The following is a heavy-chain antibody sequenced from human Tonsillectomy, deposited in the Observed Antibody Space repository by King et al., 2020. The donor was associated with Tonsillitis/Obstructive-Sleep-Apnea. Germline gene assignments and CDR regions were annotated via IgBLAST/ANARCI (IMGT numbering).Heavy chain of an antibody. CDR2: IYHRWGT. CDR1: GGSISSSNW. D-gene: IGHD2-2*02. Sequence: QLQESGPGLVKPSGTLSLTCAVSGGSISSSNWLSWVRQPPGKGLEWIGEIYHRWGTNYNPSLKSRVTISVDKSKNQFSLKLVSVTAADTAVYYCAAGPSGYCSSTSCYKGGWFDPWGQGTLVTVPS. J-gene: IGHJ5*02. CDR3: AAGPSGYCSSTSCYKGGWFDP. V-gene: IGHV4-4*02.